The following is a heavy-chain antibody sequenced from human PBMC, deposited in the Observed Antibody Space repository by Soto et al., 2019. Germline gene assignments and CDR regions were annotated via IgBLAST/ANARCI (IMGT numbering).Heavy chain of an antibody. V-gene: IGHV1-69*13. J-gene: IGHJ6*02. CDR2: IIPIFGTA. CDR3: GAGMATMTYYYYYGMDV. Sequence: ASVTVSCKASGGTFSSYSMSWVRQAPGHGLEWLGGIIPIFGTANYAQKFQGRVTITADESTSTAYMELSSLRSEDTAVYYCGAGMATMTYYYYYGMDVWGQGTTVTVSS. D-gene: IGHD5-12*01. CDR1: GGTFSSYS.